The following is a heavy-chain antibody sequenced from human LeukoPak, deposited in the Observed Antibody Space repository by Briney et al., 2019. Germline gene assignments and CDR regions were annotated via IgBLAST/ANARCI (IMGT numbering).Heavy chain of an antibody. V-gene: IGHV5-51*01. CDR2: IFPIDSET. D-gene: IGHD2-15*01. CDR1: GYSFSSDW. CDR3: TRGCSGGSCSRDAMDV. J-gene: IGHJ6*02. Sequence: GESLKISCKASGYSFSSDWIAWVRQMPGKGLEWMGIIFPIDSETTYSPSFQGQVTISADKSISTAYLQWSSLKASDTAMYYCTRGCSGGSCSRDAMDVWGQGTTVTVSS.